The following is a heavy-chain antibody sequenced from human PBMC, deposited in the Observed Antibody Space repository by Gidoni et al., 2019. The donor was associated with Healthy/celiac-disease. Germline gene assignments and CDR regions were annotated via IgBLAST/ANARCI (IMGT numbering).Heavy chain of an antibody. V-gene: IGHV3-11*05. Sequence: QVQLVESGGGLVKPGGSLRLSCAASGFTFSDYYMSWIRQAPGKGLEWVSYISSSSSYTNYADSVKGRFTISRDNAKNSLYLQMNSLRAEDTAVYYCARAYSGYDRAYCGGDCYSPFDYWGQGTLVTVSS. CDR2: ISSSSSYT. CDR3: ARAYSGYDRAYCGGDCYSPFDY. J-gene: IGHJ4*02. CDR1: GFTFSDYY. D-gene: IGHD2-21*02.